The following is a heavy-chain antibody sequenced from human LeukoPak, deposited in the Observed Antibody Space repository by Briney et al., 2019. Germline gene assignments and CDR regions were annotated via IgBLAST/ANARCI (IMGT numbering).Heavy chain of an antibody. Sequence: PGGSLRRSCAASGFTVRSIYMTWVRQAPGKGLEWVSSFYSGGSSYYADSVKGRFIISRDSSTDTLYLQMNSLRVEDTAVYFCARDRGYGYGFFDYWGQGTLVTVSS. CDR2: FYSGGSS. V-gene: IGHV3-53*01. CDR1: GFTVRSIY. D-gene: IGHD5-18*01. CDR3: ARDRGYGYGFFDY. J-gene: IGHJ4*02.